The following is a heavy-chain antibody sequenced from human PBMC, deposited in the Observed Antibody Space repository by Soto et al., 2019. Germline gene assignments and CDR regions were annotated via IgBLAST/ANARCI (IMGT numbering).Heavy chain of an antibody. V-gene: IGHV3-53*01. CDR1: EFSVSVNY. CDR3: AGSTNYYMYYFDY. J-gene: IGHJ4*02. D-gene: IGHD3-22*01. CDR2: IHAGGDT. Sequence: GGSLRVSWASSEFSVSVNYMSWARQAPGKGPEWISVIHAGGDTNYADSVKGRFTISRDKSKNTLYLQMSSLRAEDTAVYYCAGSTNYYMYYFDYWGQGTLVTVSS.